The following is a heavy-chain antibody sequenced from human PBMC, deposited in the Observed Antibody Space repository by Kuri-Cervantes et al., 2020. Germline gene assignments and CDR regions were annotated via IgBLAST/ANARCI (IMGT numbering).Heavy chain of an antibody. CDR1: GFTFSSYG. J-gene: IGHJ4*02. CDR3: ARDSFRDTPHFDY. D-gene: IGHD5-24*01. Sequence: GESLKISCAASGFTFSSYGMHWVRQAPGKGLEWVAVISYDGSNKYYADSVKGRFTISRDNSKNTLYLQMNSLRAEDTAVYYCARDSFRDTPHFDYWGQGTLVTVSS. CDR2: ISYDGSNK. V-gene: IGHV3-30*03.